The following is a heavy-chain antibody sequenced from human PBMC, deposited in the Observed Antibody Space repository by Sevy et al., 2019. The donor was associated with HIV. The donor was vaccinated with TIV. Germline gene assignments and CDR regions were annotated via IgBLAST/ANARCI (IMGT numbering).Heavy chain of an antibody. CDR2: INGKGRST. CDR3: AKTINSGGGVVPAANYYYYGLDV. Sequence: GGSLRLSCAASGFTFSGYAMNWVRQAPGKGLEWVSAINGKGRSTHYADSVEGRLTISRDNSKNTLYLQMNSLRAEDTAVYYCAKTINSGGGVVPAANYYYYGLDVWGQGTTVNVSS. CDR1: GFTFSGYA. V-gene: IGHV3-23*01. J-gene: IGHJ6*02. D-gene: IGHD2-2*01.